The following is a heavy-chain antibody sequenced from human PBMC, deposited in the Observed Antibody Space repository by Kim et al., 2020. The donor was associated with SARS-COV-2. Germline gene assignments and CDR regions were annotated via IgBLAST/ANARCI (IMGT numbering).Heavy chain of an antibody. J-gene: IGHJ4*02. V-gene: IGHV3-43*01. D-gene: IGHD5-18*01. Sequence: GGSLRLSCAASGFTFDDYTMHWVRQAPGKGLEWVSLISWDGGSTYYADSVKGRFTISRDNSKNSLYLQMNSLRTEDTALYYCAKGSQAVSYGHWVFDYWGQGTLVTVSS. CDR2: ISWDGGST. CDR1: GFTFDDYT. CDR3: AKGSQAVSYGHWVFDY.